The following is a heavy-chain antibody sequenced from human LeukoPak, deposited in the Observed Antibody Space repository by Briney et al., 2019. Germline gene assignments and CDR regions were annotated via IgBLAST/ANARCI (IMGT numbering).Heavy chain of an antibody. Sequence: GGSLRLSCAASGFTFSSYWMHWVRQAPGKGLVWVSRINSDGSSTSYADSVKGRFTISRDNAKNTLYLQMNSLRAEDTAVYYCARGAWIQLWLPPAYYYYYMDVWGKGTTVTVSS. CDR2: INSDGSST. D-gene: IGHD5-18*01. CDR3: ARGAWIQLWLPPAYYYYYMDV. CDR1: GFTFSSYW. V-gene: IGHV3-74*01. J-gene: IGHJ6*03.